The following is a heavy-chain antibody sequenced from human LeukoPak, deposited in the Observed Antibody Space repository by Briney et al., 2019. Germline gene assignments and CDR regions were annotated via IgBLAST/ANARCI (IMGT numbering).Heavy chain of an antibody. J-gene: IGHJ5*02. Sequence: GGSLRLSCAASGFTVSSNYRSWVRQAPGKGLEWVSVIYSGGSTYYADSVKGRFTISRDNSKNTLYLQMNSLRAEDTAVYYCARDYYDSSGTNWFDPWGQGTLVTVSS. V-gene: IGHV3-53*01. CDR3: ARDYYDSSGTNWFDP. CDR2: IYSGGST. CDR1: GFTVSSNY. D-gene: IGHD3-22*01.